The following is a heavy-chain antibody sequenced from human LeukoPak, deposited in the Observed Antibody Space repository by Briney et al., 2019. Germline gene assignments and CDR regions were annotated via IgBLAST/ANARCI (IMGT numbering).Heavy chain of an antibody. CDR1: GYSISSGYY. J-gene: IGHJ5*02. CDR2: IYHSGST. D-gene: IGHD2-2*02. CDR3: ARDDCSSTSCYINWFDP. Sequence: SETLSLTRTVSGYSISSGYYWGWIRQPPGKGLEWIGSIYHSGSTYYNPSLKSRVTISVDTSKNQFSLKLSSVTAADTAVYYCARDDCSSTSCYINWFDPWGQGTLVTVSS. V-gene: IGHV4-38-2*02.